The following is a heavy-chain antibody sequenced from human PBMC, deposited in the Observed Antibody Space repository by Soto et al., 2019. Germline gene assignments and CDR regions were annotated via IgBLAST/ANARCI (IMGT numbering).Heavy chain of an antibody. D-gene: IGHD3-3*01. CDR2: VYYSGST. CDR1: GGSISSSSYY. Sequence: PSETLSLTCTVSGGSISSSSYYWGWIRQPPGKGLEWIGSVYYSGSTYYNPSLKSRVTISVDTSKNQFSLKLSSVTAADTAVYYCVTYYDFWSGKLYGMDVWGQGTTVTVSS. J-gene: IGHJ6*02. V-gene: IGHV4-39*01. CDR3: VTYYDFWSGKLYGMDV.